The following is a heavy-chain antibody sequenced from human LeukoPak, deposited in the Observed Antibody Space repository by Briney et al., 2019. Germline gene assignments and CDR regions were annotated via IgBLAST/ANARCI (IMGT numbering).Heavy chain of an antibody. CDR2: IYYSGST. Sequence: SETLSLTCTVSGGSISSYYWSWIRQPPGKGLEWIGYIYYSGSTYYNPSLKSRVTMSVETSKNQFSLNLSSVTAADTAVYYCARDVDTAATTCSYWGQGTLVTVSS. D-gene: IGHD5-18*01. J-gene: IGHJ4*02. V-gene: IGHV4-59*12. CDR1: GGSISSYY. CDR3: ARDVDTAATTCSY.